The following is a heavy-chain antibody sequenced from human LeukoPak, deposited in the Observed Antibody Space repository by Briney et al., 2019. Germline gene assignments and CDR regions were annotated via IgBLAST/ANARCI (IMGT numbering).Heavy chain of an antibody. J-gene: IGHJ4*02. CDR1: GGSFSGYY. CDR3: ARLPYQGSSLDY. CDR2: INHSGST. V-gene: IGHV4-34*01. Sequence: SETLSLTCAVYGGSFSGYYWSWIRQPPGKGLEWIGEINHSGSTNHNPSLKSRVTISVDTSKNQFSLKLTSVTAADTAVYYCARLPYQGSSLDYWGQGTLVTVSS.